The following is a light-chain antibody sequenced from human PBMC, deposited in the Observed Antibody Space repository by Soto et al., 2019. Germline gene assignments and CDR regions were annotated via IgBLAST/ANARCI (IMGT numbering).Light chain of an antibody. Sequence: QSALTQPSSVSAAPGQKVTISCSGSSSNIGNNYVSWYQQLPGTAPKLLIYDNNKRPSGIPDRFSGSKSGTSATLGITGLQTGDEADYYCGTWDSSLSAVVFGGGTKLTVL. CDR1: SSNIGNNY. CDR3: GTWDSSLSAVV. V-gene: IGLV1-51*01. CDR2: DNN. J-gene: IGLJ2*01.